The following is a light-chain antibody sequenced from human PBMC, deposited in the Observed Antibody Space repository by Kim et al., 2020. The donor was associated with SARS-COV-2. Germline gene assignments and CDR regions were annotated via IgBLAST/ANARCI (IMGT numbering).Light chain of an antibody. CDR3: QVWDTETDHPV. Sequence: APGKTASVPCGGNDIGSNNVHWFQQKPGQAPLLVIFYNADRSPGIPERFSGSNSGNTATLTISRVEAGDEADYYCQVWDTETDHPVFGPGTKVTVL. J-gene: IGLJ1*01. V-gene: IGLV3-21*04. CDR1: DIGSNN. CDR2: YNA.